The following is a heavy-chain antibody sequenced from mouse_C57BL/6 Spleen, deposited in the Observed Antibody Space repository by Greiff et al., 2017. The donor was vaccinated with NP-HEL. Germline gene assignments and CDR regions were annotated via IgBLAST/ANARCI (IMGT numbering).Heavy chain of an antibody. CDR3: ARVGDGPYLDY. CDR1: GYTFTSYW. D-gene: IGHD2-3*01. J-gene: IGHJ2*01. CDR2: IYPSDSET. Sequence: QVQLQQPGAELVRPGSSVKLSCKASGYTFTSYWMDWVKQRPGQGLEWIGNIYPSDSETHYNQKFKDKATLTADKSSSTAYMQLSSLTSEDSAVYYCARVGDGPYLDYWGKGTTLTVSS. V-gene: IGHV1-61*01.